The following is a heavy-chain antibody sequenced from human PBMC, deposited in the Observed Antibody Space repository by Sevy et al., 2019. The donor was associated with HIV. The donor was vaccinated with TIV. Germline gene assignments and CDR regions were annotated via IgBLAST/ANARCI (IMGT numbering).Heavy chain of an antibody. D-gene: IGHD3-3*01. J-gene: IGHJ6*02. CDR3: ARKSFLEFYGMDV. V-gene: IGHV1-2*06. CDR1: GYTFAGYY. CDR2: IKPNSGGT. Sequence: ASVKVSCKASGYTFAGYYMHWVRQAPGQRLEWMGRIKPNSGGTNYAQKFQGRVTMSRYTSISTAYMELSRLRSDDTAVYYCARKSFLEFYGMDVWGQGTTVTVSS.